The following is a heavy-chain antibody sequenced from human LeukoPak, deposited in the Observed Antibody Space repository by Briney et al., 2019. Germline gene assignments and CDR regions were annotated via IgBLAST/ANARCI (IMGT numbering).Heavy chain of an antibody. Sequence: QPGGSLRLSCAASDFTVSSNSMSWVRQAPGKGLEWVSVTYSSGSTHYADSVKGRFTISRDSSKNTLYLQMNSLRAEDTAVYYCATESYGATWGQGTLVTVSS. V-gene: IGHV3-53*01. CDR2: TYSSGST. J-gene: IGHJ4*02. CDR1: DFTVSSNS. CDR3: ATESYGAT. D-gene: IGHD1-26*01.